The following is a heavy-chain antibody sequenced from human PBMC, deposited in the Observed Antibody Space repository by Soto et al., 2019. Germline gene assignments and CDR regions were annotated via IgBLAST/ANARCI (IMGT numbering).Heavy chain of an antibody. Sequence: SETLSPTYTVSGGPSSSSSYYWGWIRHPPGKVLEWIGSIYYSGYTYYNPSLKSRVTISVDTSKNQFSLKLSSVTAADTAVYYCARHNGPLYVGYYYDMDVWGQGTTVT. CDR1: GGPSSSSSYY. CDR3: ARHNGPLYVGYYYDMDV. J-gene: IGHJ6*02. V-gene: IGHV4-39*01. D-gene: IGHD3-16*01. CDR2: IYYSGYT.